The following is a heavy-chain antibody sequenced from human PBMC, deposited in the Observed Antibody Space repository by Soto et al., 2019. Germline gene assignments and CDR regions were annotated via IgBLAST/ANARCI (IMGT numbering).Heavy chain of an antibody. J-gene: IGHJ4*02. Sequence: ASVKVSCKASGYTFTGYYMHWVRQAPGQGLEWMGWINPNSGGTNYAQKFQGWVTMTRDTSISTAYMELSRLRSDDTAVYYCARDLGGYSGSYFDYWGQGTLVTVSS. CDR1: GYTFTGYY. V-gene: IGHV1-2*04. CDR3: ARDLGGYSGSYFDY. D-gene: IGHD1-26*01. CDR2: INPNSGGT.